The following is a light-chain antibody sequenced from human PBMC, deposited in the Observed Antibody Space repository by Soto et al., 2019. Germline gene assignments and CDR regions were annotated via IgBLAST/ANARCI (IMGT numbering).Light chain of an antibody. Sequence: ENVLTQSPGTLSLSPGERATLSCRASQSVDSSYLAWYQQKPGQAPRLLIYGTSTRATGIPDRFSGSGSGTDFTRTINRLEPEDVAVYYWQQYGSSLYTFGQGTKLEIK. V-gene: IGKV3-20*01. J-gene: IGKJ2*01. CDR2: GTS. CDR3: QQYGSSLYT. CDR1: QSVDSSY.